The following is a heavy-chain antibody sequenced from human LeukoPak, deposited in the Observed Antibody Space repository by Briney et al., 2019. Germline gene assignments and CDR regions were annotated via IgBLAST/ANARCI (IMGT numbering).Heavy chain of an antibody. D-gene: IGHD2-2*01. CDR2: MYKSGST. Sequence: PSETLSLTCSVSGGSISSGDYYWSWIRQPPGKGLEWIGYMYKSGSTYYTPSLRSRVTISLDTSRTQFSLKLSSVTAADTAVYYCARGDCGSTSCYGWLNPWGQGTLVTVSS. CDR1: GGSISSGDYY. J-gene: IGHJ5*02. V-gene: IGHV4-30-4*01. CDR3: ARGDCGSTSCYGWLNP.